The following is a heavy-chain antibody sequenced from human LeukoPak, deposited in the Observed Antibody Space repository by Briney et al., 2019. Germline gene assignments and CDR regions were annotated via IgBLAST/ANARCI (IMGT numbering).Heavy chain of an antibody. CDR1: GYTFTSYD. Sequence: GASVKVSCKASGYTFTSYDINWVRQATGQGLEWMGWMNPNSGNTDYAQKFQGRVTFTRNTSISTAYMELSSLRSEDTAVYYCARDSSGWYGYFDYWGQGTLVTVSS. CDR3: ARDSSGWYGYFDY. CDR2: MNPNSGNT. V-gene: IGHV1-8*03. J-gene: IGHJ4*02. D-gene: IGHD6-19*01.